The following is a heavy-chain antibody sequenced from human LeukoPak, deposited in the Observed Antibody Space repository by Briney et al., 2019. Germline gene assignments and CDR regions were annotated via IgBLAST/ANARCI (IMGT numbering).Heavy chain of an antibody. CDR2: ISGSGGST. J-gene: IGHJ4*02. V-gene: IGHV3-23*01. Sequence: PGGSLRLSCAASGFTFSSYAMSWVRQAPGKGLEWVSAISGSGGSTYYTDSVKGRFTISRDNSKNTLYLQMNSLRAEDTAVYYCAKDRGALGYCSSGTCYADYWGQGTLVTVSS. CDR1: GFTFSSYA. CDR3: AKDRGALGYCSSGTCYADY. D-gene: IGHD2-15*01.